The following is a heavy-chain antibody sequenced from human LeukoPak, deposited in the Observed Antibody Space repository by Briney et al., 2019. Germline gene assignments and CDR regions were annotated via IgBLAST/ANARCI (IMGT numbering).Heavy chain of an antibody. J-gene: IGHJ4*02. V-gene: IGHV1-2*02. CDR3: ARAVSGYGDFDY. Sequence: ASVKVSCKASGYTFTGYYMHWARQAPGQGLEWMGWINPNSGGTNYAQKFQGRVTMTRDTSISTAYMELSRLRSDDTAVYYCARAVSGYGDFDYWGQGTLVTVSS. D-gene: IGHD5-12*01. CDR1: GYTFTGYY. CDR2: INPNSGGT.